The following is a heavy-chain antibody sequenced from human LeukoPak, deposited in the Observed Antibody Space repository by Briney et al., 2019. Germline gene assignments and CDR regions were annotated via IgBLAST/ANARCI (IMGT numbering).Heavy chain of an antibody. CDR3: ARGFSGSSFNDY. Sequence: PGGSLRLSCAASGFTFSSYWMSWFRRAPGKGLEWVANIKYDGSEKYYVDSVKGRFTISRDNARNSLYLQLNSLRVDDTAVYYCARGFSGSSFNDYWGQGTLVTVSS. D-gene: IGHD6-6*01. CDR2: IKYDGSEK. V-gene: IGHV3-7*01. CDR1: GFTFSSYW. J-gene: IGHJ4*02.